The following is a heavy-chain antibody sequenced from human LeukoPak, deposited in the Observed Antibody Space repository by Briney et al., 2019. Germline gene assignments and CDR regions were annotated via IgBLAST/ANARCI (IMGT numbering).Heavy chain of an antibody. J-gene: IGHJ4*02. Sequence: PGGSLRLSCAASGGTFSSYAISWVRQAPGQGLEWMGGIIPIFGTANYAQKFQGRVTITADESTSTAYMELSSLRSEDTAVYYCARAHDVYYYDSSGYPDYWGQGTLVTVSS. V-gene: IGHV1-69*01. CDR1: GGTFSSYA. CDR2: IIPIFGTA. D-gene: IGHD3-22*01. CDR3: ARAHDVYYYDSSGYPDY.